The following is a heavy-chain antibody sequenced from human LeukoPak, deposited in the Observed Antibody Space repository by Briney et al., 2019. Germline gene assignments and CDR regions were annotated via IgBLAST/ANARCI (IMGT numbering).Heavy chain of an antibody. CDR1: GFTFDDYA. D-gene: IGHD4-17*01. CDR2: ISGSGGST. Sequence: PGGSLRLSCAASGFTFDDYAMPWVRQAPGKGPEWVSAISGSGGSTYYADSVKGRFTISRDNSKNTLYLQMNSLRAEDTAVYYCAKATYYGDPENDYVSDWGQGTLVTVSS. CDR3: AKATYYGDPENDYVSD. V-gene: IGHV3-23*01. J-gene: IGHJ4*02.